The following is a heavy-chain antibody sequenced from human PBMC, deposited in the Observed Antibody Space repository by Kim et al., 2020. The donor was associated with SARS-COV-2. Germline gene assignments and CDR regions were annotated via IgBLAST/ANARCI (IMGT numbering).Heavy chain of an antibody. CDR1: VFTFSSYS. CDR3: ASLITGTTLNYYGMDV. D-gene: IGHD1-7*01. Sequence: GGSLRLSCAASVFTFSSYSMNWVRQAPGKGLEWVSSISSSSSYIYYADSVKGRFTISRDNAKNSLYLQMNSLRAEDTAVYYCASLITGTTLNYYGMDVWGQGTTVTVSS. V-gene: IGHV3-21*01. J-gene: IGHJ6*02. CDR2: ISSSSSYI.